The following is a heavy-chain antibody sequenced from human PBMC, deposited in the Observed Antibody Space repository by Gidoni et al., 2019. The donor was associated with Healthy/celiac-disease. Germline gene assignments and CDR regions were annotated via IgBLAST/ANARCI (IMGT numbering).Heavy chain of an antibody. Sequence: EVQLLESGGGLVQPGGSLRLSCAASGVTFSSDAMGWVRQAPGKGLGWVSAISGSGGSTYYAYSVKGRFTISRDNSKNTLYLQMNSLRAEDTAVYYCAKEDGTGIGLSGFDYWGQGTLVTVSS. CDR3: AKEDGTGIGLSGFDY. V-gene: IGHV3-23*01. CDR1: GVTFSSDA. CDR2: ISGSGGST. J-gene: IGHJ4*02. D-gene: IGHD1-1*01.